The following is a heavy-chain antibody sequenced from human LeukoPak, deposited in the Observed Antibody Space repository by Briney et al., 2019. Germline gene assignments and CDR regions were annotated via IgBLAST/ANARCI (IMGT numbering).Heavy chain of an antibody. CDR3: ARDLSPMSSGSYDRSYYFDY. D-gene: IGHD1-26*01. Sequence: PGGALRLSCAASGFTFSNYWTSWGRQAPGEGLGWVANTKQDVSEKYVGSVRGRFTVSRDNADNSLYLQMNSLRAEETAKYYCARDLSPMSSGSYDRSYYFDYWGQGTLVTVSS. CDR1: GFTFSNYW. V-gene: IGHV3-7*01. J-gene: IGHJ4*02. CDR2: TKQDVSEK.